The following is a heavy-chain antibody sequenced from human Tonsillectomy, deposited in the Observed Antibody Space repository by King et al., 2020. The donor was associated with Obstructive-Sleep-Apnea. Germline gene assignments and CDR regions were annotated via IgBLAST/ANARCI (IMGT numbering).Heavy chain of an antibody. CDR2: FSSDGSHR. Sequence: VQLVESGGGVVQPGRSLRLSCAASGFTFSSYGMHWVRQAPGAGLEWVAVFSSDGSHRSYADYVKGRFTISRDNSKNTLYLQMNSLRAEDTAVYYCAKETCGTCCGDYYYGMDVWGLGTTVTVSS. CDR1: GFTFSSYG. D-gene: IGHD2-15*01. CDR3: AKETCGTCCGDYYYGMDV. V-gene: IGHV3-30*18. J-gene: IGHJ6*02.